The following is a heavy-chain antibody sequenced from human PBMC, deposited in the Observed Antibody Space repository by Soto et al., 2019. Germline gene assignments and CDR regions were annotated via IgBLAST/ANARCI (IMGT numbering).Heavy chain of an antibody. J-gene: IGHJ4*02. CDR2: IYHSGNT. CDR3: ARVGYCSTTICYNVDY. V-gene: IGHV4-4*02. D-gene: IGHD2-2*01. Sequence: SETLSLTCAVSGRSISGSNYWTWVRHPPGKVLEWIGQIYHSGNTIYNPSLKSRVTISVDKSKNQFSLRLTSVTAADTALYYCARVGYCSTTICYNVDYWGQGTLVTVSS. CDR1: GRSISGSNY.